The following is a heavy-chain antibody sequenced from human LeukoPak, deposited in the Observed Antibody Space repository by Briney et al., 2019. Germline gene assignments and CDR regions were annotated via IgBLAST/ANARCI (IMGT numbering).Heavy chain of an antibody. CDR3: ATSLDTAGGPY. Sequence: GGSLRLSCAASGFTFTTYWMTWVRQAPGKGLEWLANIRQDGGATYYADSVKGRFTISRDNAKNSLYLQMHSLRADDTAVYYCATSLDTAGGPYGGQGTLVTVSS. V-gene: IGHV3-7*01. CDR1: GFTFTTYW. CDR2: IRQDGGAT. J-gene: IGHJ4*02. D-gene: IGHD5-18*01.